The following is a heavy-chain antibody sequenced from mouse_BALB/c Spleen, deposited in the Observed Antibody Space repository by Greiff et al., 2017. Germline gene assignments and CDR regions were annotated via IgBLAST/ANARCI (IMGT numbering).Heavy chain of an antibody. CDR3: ARAPSTVVARGYAMDY. CDR2: ISSGSSTI. D-gene: IGHD1-1*01. J-gene: IGHJ4*01. Sequence: EVQGVESGGGLVQPGGSRKLSCAASGFTFSSFGMHWVRQAPEKGLEWVAYISSGSSTIYYADTVKGRFTISRDNPKNTLFLQMTSLRSEDTAMYYCARAPSTVVARGYAMDYWGQGTPVTVSS. CDR1: GFTFSSFG. V-gene: IGHV5-17*02.